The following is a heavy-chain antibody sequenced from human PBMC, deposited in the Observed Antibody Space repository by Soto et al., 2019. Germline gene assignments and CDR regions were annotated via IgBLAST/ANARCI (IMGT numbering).Heavy chain of an antibody. Sequence: GGSLRLSCAASGFTFSSYAMHWVRQAPGKGLEWVAVISYDGSNKYYADSVKGRFTISRDNSKNTLYLQMNSLRAEDTAVYYCARSVYDSSGYYYYYYYGMDVWGQGTTVTVSS. CDR1: GFTFSSYA. CDR3: ARSVYDSSGYYYYYYYGMDV. V-gene: IGHV3-30-3*01. CDR2: ISYDGSNK. D-gene: IGHD3-22*01. J-gene: IGHJ6*02.